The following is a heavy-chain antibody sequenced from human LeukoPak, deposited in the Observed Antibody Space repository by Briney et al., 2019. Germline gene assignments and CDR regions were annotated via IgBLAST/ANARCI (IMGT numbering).Heavy chain of an antibody. D-gene: IGHD3-22*01. V-gene: IGHV3-23*01. Sequence: GGSLRLSCAASGFTFNRHAMSWVRQAPGKGLEWVSTSDTSGGGTHYADSVKGRFTIPRDNSQNKVYLHMNSLRGDDTAVYYCAKEHFDTSGYYSRFDNWGQGILVTVSS. CDR2: SDTSGGGT. J-gene: IGHJ4*02. CDR1: GFTFNRHA. CDR3: AKEHFDTSGYYSRFDN.